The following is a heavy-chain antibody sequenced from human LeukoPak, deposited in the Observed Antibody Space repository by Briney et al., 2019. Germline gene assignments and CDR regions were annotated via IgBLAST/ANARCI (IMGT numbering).Heavy chain of an antibody. CDR1: GGSISSSNW. V-gene: IGHV4-4*02. Sequence: PSGTLSLTCAVSGGSISSSNWWGWVRQPPGKGLEWIGEIYHSGSTNYNPSLKSRVTISVDKSKNQFSLKLSSVTAADTAVYYCARPPAIYGSGSYGIWGQGTLVTVSS. CDR2: IYHSGST. J-gene: IGHJ4*02. D-gene: IGHD3-10*01. CDR3: ARPPAIYGSGSYGI.